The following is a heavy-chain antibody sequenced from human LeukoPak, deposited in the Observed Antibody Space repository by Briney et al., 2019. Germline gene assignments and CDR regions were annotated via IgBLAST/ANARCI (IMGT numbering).Heavy chain of an antibody. CDR1: GFTFSNYA. CDR2: ISGSGGST. J-gene: IGHJ4*02. D-gene: IGHD6-25*01. Sequence: GGFLRLSCAASGFTFSNYAMSWVRQAPGKGLEWVSAISGSGGSTYYADSVKGRFTISRDNSKNTLYLQMNSLRAEDTAVYYCAKDQGSGGDYWGQGTLVTVSS. V-gene: IGHV3-23*01. CDR3: AKDQGSGGDY.